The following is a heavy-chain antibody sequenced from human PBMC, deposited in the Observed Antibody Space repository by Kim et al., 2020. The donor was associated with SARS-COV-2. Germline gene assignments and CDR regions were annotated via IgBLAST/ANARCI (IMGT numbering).Heavy chain of an antibody. D-gene: IGHD6-19*01. J-gene: IGHJ5*02. CDR3: ARDLQWPQKNWFDP. Sequence: ADSVKGRFTISRDNSKNTLYLQMNSLRAEDTAVYYCARDLQWPQKNWFDPWGQGTLVTVSS. V-gene: IGHV3-30*01.